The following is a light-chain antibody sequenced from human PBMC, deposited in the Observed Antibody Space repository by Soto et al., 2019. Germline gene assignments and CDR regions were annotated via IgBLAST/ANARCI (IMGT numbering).Light chain of an antibody. V-gene: IGLV1-44*01. Sequence: QAVVTQPPSASGTPGQRVTISCSGSSSNIGSSSVNWYQQLPGTAPKLLIYSNNQRPSGVPDRFSGSKSGTSASLAISGLQSDDEADYYCASWDDSLNGAVFGGGTQLTVL. CDR3: ASWDDSLNGAV. CDR2: SNN. CDR1: SSNIGSSS. J-gene: IGLJ7*01.